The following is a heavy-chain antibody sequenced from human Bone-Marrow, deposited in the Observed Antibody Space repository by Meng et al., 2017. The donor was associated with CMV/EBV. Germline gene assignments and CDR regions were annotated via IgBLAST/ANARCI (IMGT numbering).Heavy chain of an antibody. CDR2: ISAYNGNT. CDR1: GYTFTSYG. D-gene: IGHD2-15*01. J-gene: IGHJ4*02. V-gene: IGHV1-18*01. CDR3: ARVVGLCSGGGCYSLYFDY. Sequence: ASVKVSCKASGYTFTSYGISWVRQAPGQGLEWMGWISAYNGNTNYAQKLQGRVTMTTDTSTSTAYMELRSLRSDDTAVYYCARVVGLCSGGGCYSLYFDYWGQGTLVTVSS.